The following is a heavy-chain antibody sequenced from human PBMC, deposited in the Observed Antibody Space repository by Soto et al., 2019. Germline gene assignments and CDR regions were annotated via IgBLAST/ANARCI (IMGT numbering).Heavy chain of an antibody. CDR1: GSSISNYW. CDR2: INEDGSEK. V-gene: IGHV3-7*04. D-gene: IGHD5-12*01. Sequence: PGGSLSLSCAASGSSISNYWMSLVRQAPGKGLEWVADINEDGSEKHYVDSVKGRFTISRDNAKNSLYLQTNSLRVEDTAVYYCARGWMYTSDMRGQGTMVTVSS. CDR3: ARGWMYTSDM. J-gene: IGHJ3*02.